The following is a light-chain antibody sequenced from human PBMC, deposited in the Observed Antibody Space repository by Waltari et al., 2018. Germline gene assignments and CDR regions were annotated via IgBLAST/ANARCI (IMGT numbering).Light chain of an antibody. CDR1: RRDVGRYHL. CDR3: CSYAGTSTMV. CDR2: EVT. J-gene: IGLJ3*02. V-gene: IGLV2-23*02. Sequence: QSALTQPASVSGSPGMSITISCNGPRRDVGRYHLVSWYQQHPGKAPQLIIFEVTKRPSGVSDRFSGSKSDNTASLTISGLQAEDEADYFCCSYAGTSTMVFGGGTKLTVL.